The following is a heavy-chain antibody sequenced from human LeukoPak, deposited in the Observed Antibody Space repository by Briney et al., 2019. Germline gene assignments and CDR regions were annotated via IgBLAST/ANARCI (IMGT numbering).Heavy chain of an antibody. Sequence: GASVKVSCKASGYTFTGYYMHWVRQAPGQGLEWMGWINPNSGGTNYAQKFQGRVTMTRDTSISTAYMELSRLRSDDTAVYYCARSPYNSYGSSFCDYWGQGTLVTVSS. D-gene: IGHD5-18*01. CDR3: ARSPYNSYGSSFCDY. CDR1: GYTFTGYY. V-gene: IGHV1-2*02. CDR2: INPNSGGT. J-gene: IGHJ4*02.